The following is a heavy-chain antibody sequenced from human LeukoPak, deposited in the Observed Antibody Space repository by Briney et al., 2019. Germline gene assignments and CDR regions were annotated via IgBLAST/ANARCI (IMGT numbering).Heavy chain of an antibody. CDR1: GFTFSSYA. D-gene: IGHD2-2*01. V-gene: IGHV3-23*01. Sequence: GGSLRLSCAASGFTFSSYAMSWVRQAPGKGLEWVSAISGSGGSTYYADSVKDRFTISRDNSKNTLYLQMNSLRAEDTAVYYCAKEDEDIVVVPAAHFDYWGQGTLVTVSS. J-gene: IGHJ4*02. CDR2: ISGSGGST. CDR3: AKEDEDIVVVPAAHFDY.